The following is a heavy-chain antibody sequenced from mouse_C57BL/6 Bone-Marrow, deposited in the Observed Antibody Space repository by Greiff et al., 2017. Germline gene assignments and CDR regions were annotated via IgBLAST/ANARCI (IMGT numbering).Heavy chain of an antibody. CDR1: GYTFTSYW. J-gene: IGHJ3*01. D-gene: IGHD2-4*01. CDR3: TIYYDYDVWFAY. Sequence: VQLQQSGTVLARPGASVKMSCKTSGYTFTSYWMHWVKQRPGQGLEWIGAIYPGNSDTSYNQKFKGKAKLTAVTSASTAYMELSSLTNEDSAVYYCTIYYDYDVWFAYWGQGTLVTVSA. V-gene: IGHV1-5*01. CDR2: IYPGNSDT.